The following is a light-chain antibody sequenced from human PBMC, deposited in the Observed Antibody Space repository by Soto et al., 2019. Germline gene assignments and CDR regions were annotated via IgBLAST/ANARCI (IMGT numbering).Light chain of an antibody. Sequence: QSVLTQPASVSGSPGQSITISCTGTSSDVGGYNFVSWYQHHPGKAPKLMIYDVSNRPSGVSNRFSGSKSGNTASLTISGLQAEDEADYYCSSYTSTYSVVFGGGTKVTVL. CDR2: DVS. CDR1: SSDVGGYNF. V-gene: IGLV2-14*03. J-gene: IGLJ2*01. CDR3: SSYTSTYSVV.